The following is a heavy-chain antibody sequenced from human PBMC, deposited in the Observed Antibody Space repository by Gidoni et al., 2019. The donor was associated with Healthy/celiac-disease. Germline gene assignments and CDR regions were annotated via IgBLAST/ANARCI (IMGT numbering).Heavy chain of an antibody. Sequence: EVQLVESGGGLVQPGGSLRLSCAASGFTFSSYSMNWVRQAPGKGLEWVSYISSSSSTIYYADSVKGRFTISRDNAKNSLYLQMNSLRAEDTAVYYCARRTRNCTNGVCYSGDYYYGMDVWGQGTTVTVSS. J-gene: IGHJ6*02. CDR2: ISSSSSTI. CDR1: GFTFSSYS. V-gene: IGHV3-48*01. CDR3: ARRTRNCTNGVCYSGDYYYGMDV. D-gene: IGHD2-8*01.